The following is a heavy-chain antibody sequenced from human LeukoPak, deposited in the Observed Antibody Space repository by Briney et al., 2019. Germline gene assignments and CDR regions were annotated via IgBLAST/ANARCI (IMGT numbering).Heavy chain of an antibody. V-gene: IGHV3-74*01. CDR3: ASDGAYAMAV. Sequence: PGGSLRLSCAASGFTFSSYEMNWVRQAPGQGLVWVSHINNDASRTTYADSVRGRYTISRDNAKNTVSLQMNSLRAEDTAVYYCASDGAYAMAVWGQGTTVTVSS. J-gene: IGHJ6*02. CDR1: GFTFSSYE. D-gene: IGHD1-26*01. CDR2: INNDASRT.